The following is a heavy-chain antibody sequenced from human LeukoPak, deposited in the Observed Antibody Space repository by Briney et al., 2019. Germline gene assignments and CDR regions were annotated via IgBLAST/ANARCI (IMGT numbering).Heavy chain of an antibody. V-gene: IGHV1-2*02. CDR3: ARRSSGWFYGMDV. J-gene: IGHJ6*02. CDR2: INPNSGGT. CDR1: GYTFTSYY. D-gene: IGHD6-19*01. Sequence: ASVKVSCKASGYTFTSYYIHWVRQAPGQGLEWMGWINPNSGGTNYAQKFRGRVTMTRDTSISTAYMELSRLRSDDTAVYCCARRSSGWFYGMDVWGQGTTVTVSS.